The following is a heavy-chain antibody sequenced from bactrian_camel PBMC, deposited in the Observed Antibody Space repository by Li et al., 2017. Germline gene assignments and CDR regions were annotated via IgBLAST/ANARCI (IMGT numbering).Heavy chain of an antibody. Sequence: QLVESGGGLVQPGGSLRLSCAASGTFSTYYISWVRQAPGKGLEWVSGIYSDGSNTYYADSVKGRFTVSRDNAKNTLYLQSNSLKTEDTAMYYCAILAPTGQADENNYWGQGTQVTVS. CDR3: AILAPTGQADENNY. V-gene: IGHV3-2*01. J-gene: IGHJ4*01. CDR1: GTFSTYY. D-gene: IGHD3*01. CDR2: IYSDGSNT.